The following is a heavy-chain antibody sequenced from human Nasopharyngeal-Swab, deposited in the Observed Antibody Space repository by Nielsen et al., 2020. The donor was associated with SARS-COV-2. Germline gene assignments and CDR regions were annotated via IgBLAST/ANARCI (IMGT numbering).Heavy chain of an antibody. J-gene: IGHJ4*02. Sequence: GESLKISCAASGFSVSTKYMSWVRQAPGKGLEWVSSIYAGGSTYYADSVKGRFTISRDNSKNTLYLQMNSLRAEDTAVYYCAKDLGIVVVPAAIGPDYWGQGTLVTVSS. D-gene: IGHD2-2*01. CDR3: AKDLGIVVVPAAIGPDY. CDR1: GFSVSTKY. CDR2: IYAGGST. V-gene: IGHV3-66*01.